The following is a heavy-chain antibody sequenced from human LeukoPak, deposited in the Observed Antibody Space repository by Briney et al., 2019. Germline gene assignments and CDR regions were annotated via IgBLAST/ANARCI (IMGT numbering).Heavy chain of an antibody. J-gene: IGHJ4*02. Sequence: SETLSLTCTVSGGSIRSNYYWGWIRQPPGKGLEWIGSIYYSGNSYYNPSLKSRVTMSIDTSKNQFSLKLSSVTAADTAVYYCAKVRWDNSGWYYLDYWGQGTLVTVSS. D-gene: IGHD6-19*01. CDR1: GGSIRSNYY. V-gene: IGHV4-39*07. CDR3: AKVRWDNSGWYYLDY. CDR2: IYYSGNS.